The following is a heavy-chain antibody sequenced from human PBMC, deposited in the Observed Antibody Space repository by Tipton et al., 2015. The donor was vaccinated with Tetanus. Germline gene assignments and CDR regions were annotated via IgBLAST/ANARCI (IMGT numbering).Heavy chain of an antibody. D-gene: IGHD2-2*01. CDR1: GGSISSNY. V-gene: IGHV4-59*01. J-gene: IGHJ5*02. CDR3: ARGQLLSRDWFDP. CDR2: IYYSGST. Sequence: TLSLTCTVSGGSISSNYMSWVRQASGKGLEWIGYIYYSGSTNYNPSLKSRVTISVDTSKNQFSLKLSSVTAADTAVYYCARGQLLSRDWFDPWGQGTLVTVSS.